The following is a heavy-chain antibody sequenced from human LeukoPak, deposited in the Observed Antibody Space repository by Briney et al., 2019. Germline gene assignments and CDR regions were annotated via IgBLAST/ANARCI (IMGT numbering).Heavy chain of an antibody. J-gene: IGHJ4*02. CDR1: GFTFSSYH. V-gene: IGHV3-69-1*01. D-gene: IGHD5-18*01. CDR2: IDTTNYV. Sequence: PGESLRLSCAASGFTFSSYHMNWVRQAPGKGLEWVSSIDTTNYVYYAGSVKGRFTISRDDAKNSLFLQMNSLRAEDTAFYYCGKGNTASRPGFVDWGQGTLVTVSS. CDR3: GKGNTASRPGFVD.